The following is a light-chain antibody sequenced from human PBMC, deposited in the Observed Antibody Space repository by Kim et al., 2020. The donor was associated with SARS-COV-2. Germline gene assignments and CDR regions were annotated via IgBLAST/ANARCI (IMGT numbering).Light chain of an antibody. V-gene: IGLV3-19*01. CDR2: GEN. J-gene: IGLJ2*01. Sequence: ALGQTVRITCQGDSLRTYYASWYQQKPGQAPILVIYGENNRPSGIPDRFSGSSSGNTASLTITGAQAEDEADYYCNSRDSSGNHVVFGGGTQLTVL. CDR3: NSRDSSGNHVV. CDR1: SLRTYY.